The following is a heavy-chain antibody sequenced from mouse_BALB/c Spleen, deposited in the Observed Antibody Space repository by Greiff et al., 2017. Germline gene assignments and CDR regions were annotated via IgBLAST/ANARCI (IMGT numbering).Heavy chain of an antibody. J-gene: IGHJ2*01. CDR3: ASLRVYFDY. CDR1: GYTFTSYW. CDR2: INPSTGYT. D-gene: IGHD1-1*01. V-gene: IGHV1-7*01. Sequence: QVQLQQSGAELAKPGASVKMSCKASGYTFTSYWMHWVKQRPGQGLEWIGYINPSTGYTEYNQKFKDKATLTADKSSSTAYMQLSSLTSEDSAVYYCASLRVYFDYWGQGTTLTVSS.